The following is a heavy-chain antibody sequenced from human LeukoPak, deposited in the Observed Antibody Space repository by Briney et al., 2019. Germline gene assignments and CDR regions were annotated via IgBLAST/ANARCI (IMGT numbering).Heavy chain of an antibody. V-gene: IGHV2-5*01. J-gene: IGHJ4*02. CDR1: GFSLDTSGVG. CDR3: AHRQGTTHFDY. Sequence: ESGHTLVNPTQTLTLTCTFSGFSLDTSGVGVAWIRQPPGTALEWLALIYWNDEKRYSPSLKSRLAITKDTSKNQVVLTMTNMDPVDTATYYCAHRQGTTHFDYWGQGTLVTVPS. D-gene: IGHD1-1*01. CDR2: IYWNDEK.